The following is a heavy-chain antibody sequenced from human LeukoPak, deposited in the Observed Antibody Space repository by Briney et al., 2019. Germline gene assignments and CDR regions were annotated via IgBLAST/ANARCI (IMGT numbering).Heavy chain of an antibody. J-gene: IGHJ3*02. V-gene: IGHV3-48*01. CDR2: ISGSSSTI. CDR3: ANDSPYQLLYDAFDI. D-gene: IGHD2-2*01. Sequence: GGSLRLSCAASGFTFSSYSMNWVRQAPGKGLEWVSYISGSSSTIYYADSVKGRFTISRDNSKNTLYLQMNSLRAEDTAVYYCANDSPYQLLYDAFDIWGQGTMVTVSS. CDR1: GFTFSSYS.